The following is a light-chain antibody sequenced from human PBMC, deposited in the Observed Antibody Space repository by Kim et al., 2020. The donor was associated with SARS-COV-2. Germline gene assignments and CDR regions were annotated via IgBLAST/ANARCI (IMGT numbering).Light chain of an antibody. CDR2: DAS. CDR1: QIVSSY. CDR3: QQRSNWPPLYT. J-gene: IGKJ2*01. Sequence: SPGERATLSCRASQIVSSYLAWYQQKPGQAPRLLIYDASNRATGIPARFSGSGSGTDFTLTISSLEPEDFAVYYCQQRSNWPPLYTFGQGTKLEI. V-gene: IGKV3-11*01.